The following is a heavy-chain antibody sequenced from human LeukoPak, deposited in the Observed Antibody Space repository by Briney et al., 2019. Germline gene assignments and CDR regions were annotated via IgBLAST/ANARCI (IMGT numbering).Heavy chain of an antibody. D-gene: IGHD3-10*01. Sequence: AGGSLRLSCAASGFTFSSYAMSWVRQAPGKGLEWVSAISGSGGSTYYADSVKGRFTISRDNSKNTLYLQMNSLRAEDTAVYYCARDGLLWFGDSRTDFWGQGTLVTVSS. J-gene: IGHJ4*02. V-gene: IGHV3-23*01. CDR1: GFTFSSYA. CDR3: ARDGLLWFGDSRTDF. CDR2: ISGSGGST.